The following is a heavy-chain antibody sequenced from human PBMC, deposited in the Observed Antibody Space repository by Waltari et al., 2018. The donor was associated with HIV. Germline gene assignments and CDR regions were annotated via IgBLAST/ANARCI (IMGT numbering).Heavy chain of an antibody. Sequence: QVQLVESGGGVVQPGRSLRLSCATSGFTLSSYGMHWVRQAPGKGLEWVTVIWYDGRKKYYADSVKGQFTISRDNSKNTLYLQMNSLRIEDTAVYYCARKYSSSWGAPFDYWGQGTLVTVSS. CDR2: IWYDGRKK. J-gene: IGHJ4*02. CDR3: ARKYSSSWGAPFDY. V-gene: IGHV3-33*01. CDR1: GFTLSSYG. D-gene: IGHD6-13*01.